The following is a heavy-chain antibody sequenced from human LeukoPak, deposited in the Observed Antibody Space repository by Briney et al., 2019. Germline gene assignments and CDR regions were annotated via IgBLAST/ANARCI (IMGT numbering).Heavy chain of an antibody. CDR2: IYYSGST. Sequence: SETLSLTCTVSGGSISSSSYYWGWIRQPPGKGLEWIGSIYYSGSTYYNPSLKSRVTISVDTSKNQFSLKLSSVTAEDTAVYYCARSVVTLYWYFDLWGRGTLVTVSS. V-gene: IGHV4-39*01. J-gene: IGHJ2*01. D-gene: IGHD4-23*01. CDR1: GGSISSSSYY. CDR3: ARSVVTLYWYFDL.